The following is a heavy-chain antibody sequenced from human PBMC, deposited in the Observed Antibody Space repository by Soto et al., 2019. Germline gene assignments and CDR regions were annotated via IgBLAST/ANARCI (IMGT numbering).Heavy chain of an antibody. Sequence: PGGSLRLSCAASGFTFSSYAMHWVRQAPGKGLEWVAVISYDGSNKYYADSVKGRFTISRDNSKNTLYLQMNSLRAEDTAVYYCARTIFGVVIRYYFDYWGQGTLVTVPS. CDR1: GFTFSSYA. CDR2: ISYDGSNK. CDR3: ARTIFGVVIRYYFDY. V-gene: IGHV3-30-3*01. D-gene: IGHD3-3*01. J-gene: IGHJ4*02.